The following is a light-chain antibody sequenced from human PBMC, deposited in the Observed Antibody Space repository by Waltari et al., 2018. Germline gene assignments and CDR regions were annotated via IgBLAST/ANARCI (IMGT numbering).Light chain of an antibody. Sequence: EIVLTQSPATLSLSPGERATPPCRASQSVSNYLAWYQQKPGQAPSLLIYDASNRATGIPARFSGGGSGTDFTLTISSLEPEDFAVYYCQQRISWPLTFGGGTKVEIK. J-gene: IGKJ4*01. CDR3: QQRISWPLT. CDR2: DAS. V-gene: IGKV3-11*01. CDR1: QSVSNY.